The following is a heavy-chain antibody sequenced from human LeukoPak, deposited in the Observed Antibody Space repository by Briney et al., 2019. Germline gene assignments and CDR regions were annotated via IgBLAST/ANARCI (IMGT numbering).Heavy chain of an antibody. CDR1: GFTLSDYG. J-gene: IGHJ4*02. V-gene: IGHV3-33*01. D-gene: IGHD1-26*01. CDR3: ARASGSYDY. Sequence: GGSLRLSCAASGFTLSDYGMHWVRQAPGKGLEWVAVIWYDGSNKYYADSVKGQFTISRDNSKNTMYLQMNSLRAEDTAVYYCARASGSYDYWGQGTLVTASS. CDR2: IWYDGSNK.